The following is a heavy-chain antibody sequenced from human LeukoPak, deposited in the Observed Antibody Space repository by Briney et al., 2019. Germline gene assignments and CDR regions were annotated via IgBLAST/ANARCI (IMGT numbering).Heavy chain of an antibody. CDR3: ARGSGAAAGPYYYYYYMDV. D-gene: IGHD6-13*01. CDR1: GGSFSGYY. V-gene: IGHV4-34*01. J-gene: IGHJ6*03. Sequence: PSETLSLTCAVYGGSFSGYYWSWIRQPPGKGLEWIGEINHSGSTNYNPSLKSRVTISVDTSKNQFSLKLSSVTAADTAVYYCARGSGAAAGPYYYYYYMDVWGKGTTVTVSS. CDR2: INHSGST.